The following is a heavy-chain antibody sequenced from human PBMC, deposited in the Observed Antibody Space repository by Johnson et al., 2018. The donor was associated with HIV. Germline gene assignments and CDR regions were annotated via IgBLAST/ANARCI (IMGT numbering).Heavy chain of an antibody. Sequence: QVQLVESGGGLVKPGGSLRLSCAASGFTFSDYYMSWIRQAPGKGLEWVSYISESGTTIYYADSVKGRFTISRDNAKNSLYLQMNSLRAEEKAVYFCARVTKYYFDSSVDAFDIWGQGTVVTVSS. CDR1: GFTFSDYY. CDR2: ISESGTTI. V-gene: IGHV3-11*04. J-gene: IGHJ3*02. D-gene: IGHD3-22*01. CDR3: ARVTKYYFDSSVDAFDI.